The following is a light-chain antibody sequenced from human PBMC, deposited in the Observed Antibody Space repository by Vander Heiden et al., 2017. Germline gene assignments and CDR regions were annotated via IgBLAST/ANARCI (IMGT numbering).Light chain of an antibody. V-gene: IGLV3-1*01. CDR2: DDR. CDR3: QAWDTNTVV. Sequence: SYELTQPPSVSVSPGQTASVPCPGDKLGDKYANWYQQKPGQSPVLVIYDDRKRPSGIPERFSGSNSGNTATLTISGTQAMDEADYYCQAWDTNTVVFGGGTRLTVL. J-gene: IGLJ2*01. CDR1: KLGDKY.